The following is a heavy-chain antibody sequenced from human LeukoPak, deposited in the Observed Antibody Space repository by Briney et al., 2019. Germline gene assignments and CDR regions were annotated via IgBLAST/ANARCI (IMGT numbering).Heavy chain of an antibody. Sequence: PGRSLRLSCAASGFTFDDYAMHWVRQAPGKGLEWVSGISWNSGSIGYADSVKGRFTISRDNAKNSPYLQMSSLRAEDTALYYCAKGGRGTTSYNWFDPWGQGTLVTVSS. CDR2: ISWNSGSI. V-gene: IGHV3-9*01. CDR1: GFTFDDYA. J-gene: IGHJ5*02. CDR3: AKGGRGTTSYNWFDP. D-gene: IGHD3-10*01.